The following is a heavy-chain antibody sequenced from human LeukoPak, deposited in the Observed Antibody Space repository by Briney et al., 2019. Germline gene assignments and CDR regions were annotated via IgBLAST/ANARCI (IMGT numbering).Heavy chain of an antibody. J-gene: IGHJ3*02. Sequence: SETLSLTCTVSGGSVSSDSYYWSWIRQPPGKGLEWIGYIYYSGSTNYNPSLKSRVTISVDTSKNQFSLKLSSVTAADTAVYYCAREGAFDIWGQGTMVTVSS. V-gene: IGHV4-61*01. CDR3: AREGAFDI. CDR1: GGSVSSDSYY. CDR2: IYYSGST.